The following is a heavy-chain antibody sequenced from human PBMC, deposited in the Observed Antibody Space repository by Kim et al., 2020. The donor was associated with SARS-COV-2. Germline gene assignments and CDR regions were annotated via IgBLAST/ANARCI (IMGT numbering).Heavy chain of an antibody. V-gene: IGHV3-9*01. CDR1: GFTFDDYA. CDR2: ISWNSGSI. CDR3: AKDINYDSSGYYHYYYGMVV. D-gene: IGHD3-22*01. J-gene: IGHJ6*02. Sequence: FLRLSCAASGFTFDDYAMHWVRQAPGKGLEWVSGISWNSGSIGYADSVKGRFTISRDNAKNSLYLQMNSLGAEDTALYYCAKDINYDSSGYYHYYYGMVVWGQGTTVTVSS.